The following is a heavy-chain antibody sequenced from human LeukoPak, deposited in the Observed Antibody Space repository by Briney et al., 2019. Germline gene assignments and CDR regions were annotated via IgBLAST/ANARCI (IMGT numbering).Heavy chain of an antibody. CDR1: GYTFTGYY. CDR2: INPNSGGT. J-gene: IGHJ6*03. CDR3: ARVFSSSWYYYYYYMDV. D-gene: IGHD6-13*01. V-gene: IGHV1-2*02. Sequence: ASVKVSCKASGYTFTGYYMHWVRQAPGQGLEWMGWINPNSGGTNYAQKFQGRVTMTRDTSISIAYMELSRLRSDDTAVYYCARVFSSSWYYYYYYMDVWGKGTTVTVSS.